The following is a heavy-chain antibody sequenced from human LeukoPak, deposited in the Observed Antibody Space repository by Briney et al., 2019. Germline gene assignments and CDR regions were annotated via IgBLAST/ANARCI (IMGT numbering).Heavy chain of an antibody. Sequence: SETLSLTCTVSGGSISSGDYYWSWIRQPPGKGLEWIGYIYYSGSTYYNPSLKSRVTISVDTSKNQFSLKLSSVTVADTAVYYCARVRYNWNDRLFDYWGQGTLVTVSS. J-gene: IGHJ4*02. CDR1: GGSISSGDYY. D-gene: IGHD1-1*01. CDR3: ARVRYNWNDRLFDY. V-gene: IGHV4-30-4*08. CDR2: IYYSGST.